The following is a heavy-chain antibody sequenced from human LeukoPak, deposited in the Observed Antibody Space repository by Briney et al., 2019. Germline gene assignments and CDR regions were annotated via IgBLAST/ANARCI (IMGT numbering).Heavy chain of an antibody. CDR2: IYSDNT. CDR3: ARRAGAYSHPYDY. Sequence: PGGSLRLSCTVSGFTASSNSMSWARQAPGKGLEWVSFIYSDNTHYSDSVKGRFTISRDNSKNTLYLQMNSLRAEDTAVYYCARRAGAYSHPYDYWGQGTLVTVSS. V-gene: IGHV3-53*01. CDR1: GFTASSNS. D-gene: IGHD4/OR15-4a*01. J-gene: IGHJ4*02.